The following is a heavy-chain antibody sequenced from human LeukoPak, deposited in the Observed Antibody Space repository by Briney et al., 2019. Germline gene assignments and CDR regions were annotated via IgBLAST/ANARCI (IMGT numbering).Heavy chain of an antibody. CDR1: GGSISSSSDY. CDR3: ASYPTTVTTGYFDY. J-gene: IGHJ4*02. D-gene: IGHD4-17*01. Sequence: SETLSLTCTVSGGSISSSSDYWGWIRQPPGKGLEWIGSIYYSGSTYYNPSLKSRVTISVDTSKNQFSLKLSSVTAADTAVYYCASYPTTVTTGYFDYWGQGTLVTVSS. CDR2: IYYSGST. V-gene: IGHV4-39*01.